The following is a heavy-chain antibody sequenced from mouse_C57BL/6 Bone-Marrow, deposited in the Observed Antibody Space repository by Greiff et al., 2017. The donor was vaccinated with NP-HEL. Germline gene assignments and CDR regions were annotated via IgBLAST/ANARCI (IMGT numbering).Heavy chain of an antibody. CDR3: ARVLLLRFYWYFDV. V-gene: IGHV5-15*01. CDR2: ISNLAYSI. D-gene: IGHD1-1*01. J-gene: IGHJ1*03. Sequence: EVKLVESGGGLVQPGGSLKLSCAASGFTFSDYGMAWVRQAQRKGPEWVAFISNLAYSIYSADTVTGRFTISRENAKNTLYLEMSSLRSEDTAMYYCARVLLLRFYWYFDVWGTGTTVTVSS. CDR1: GFTFSDYG.